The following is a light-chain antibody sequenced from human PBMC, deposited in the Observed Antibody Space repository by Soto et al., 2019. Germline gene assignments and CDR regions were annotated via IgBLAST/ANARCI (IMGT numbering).Light chain of an antibody. J-gene: IGLJ1*01. CDR3: QSYDSSLSGYV. CDR1: RSNVGANYD. CDR2: ANT. V-gene: IGLV1-40*01. Sequence: QSVLTQPPSVSGAPGQTITISCTGSRSNVGANYDVLWYQVLPGAGPRLLIYANTNRPSGVPDRFSGSKSGTSASLAITGLQAEDEADYYCQSYDSSLSGYVFGPGTKLTVL.